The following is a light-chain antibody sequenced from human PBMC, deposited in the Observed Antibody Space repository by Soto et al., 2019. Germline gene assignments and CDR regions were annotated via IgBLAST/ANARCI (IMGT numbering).Light chain of an antibody. CDR1: QSISTY. Sequence: EIRLTQSPPSLSAAGGDRVTITCRASQSISTYLNWFQKKPGKGPKLLIYGTSTLVSGVPSRFSGSGSGTDFTLTISSLQPEDFATYYCQQAYSNIVTFGGGTKVEI. CDR2: GTS. J-gene: IGKJ4*01. CDR3: QQAYSNIVT. V-gene: IGKV1-39*01.